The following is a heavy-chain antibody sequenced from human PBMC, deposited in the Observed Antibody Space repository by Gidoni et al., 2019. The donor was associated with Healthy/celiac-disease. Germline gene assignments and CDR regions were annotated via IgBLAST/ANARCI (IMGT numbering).Heavy chain of an antibody. D-gene: IGHD6-19*01. J-gene: IGHJ6*03. CDR2: IYPGDSDT. Sequence: EVQLVQSGAEVKKPGESLKISCTGSGYRFTSYWLGRVRQMPGKGLEWSGIIYPGDSDTRYSPAFQGQVTIAADKSISTAYLQWSSLKAADTAMYYWARHVGEVVAGYYYMDVWGKGTTVTVSS. CDR1: GYRFTSYW. V-gene: IGHV5-51*01. CDR3: ARHVGEVVAGYYYMDV.